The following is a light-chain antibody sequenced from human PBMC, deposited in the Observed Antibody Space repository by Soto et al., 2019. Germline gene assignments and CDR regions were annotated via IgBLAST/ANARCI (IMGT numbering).Light chain of an antibody. CDR1: QSVSNNY. J-gene: IGKJ4*01. Sequence: EIVLTQSPGTLSLSPGERATLSCRASQSVSNNYLAWYQQRPGQAPRLLIYGASNRAADIPDRFSGSGSGTDFTLTISRLEPEDCAVFYCQQYGRSVSFGGGTKVEIK. CDR3: QQYGRSVS. V-gene: IGKV3-20*01. CDR2: GAS.